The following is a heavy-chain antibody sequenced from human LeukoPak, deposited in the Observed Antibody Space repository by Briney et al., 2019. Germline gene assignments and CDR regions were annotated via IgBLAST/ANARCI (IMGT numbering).Heavy chain of an antibody. D-gene: IGHD2-15*01. CDR1: GFTSSSYG. V-gene: IGHV3-23*01. J-gene: IGHJ6*03. Sequence: GGSLRLSCAASGFTSSSYGMSWVRQAPGKGLEWVSGISGNSGTTYYADSVKGRFTISRDNSKNTLYLQMNSLRAEDTALYYCARNGVVAYYYYMDVWGKGTTVTVSS. CDR2: ISGNSGTT. CDR3: ARNGVVAYYYYMDV.